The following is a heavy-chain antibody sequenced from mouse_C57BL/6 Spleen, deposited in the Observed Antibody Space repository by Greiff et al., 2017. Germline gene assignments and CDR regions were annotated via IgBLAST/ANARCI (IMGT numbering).Heavy chain of an antibody. V-gene: IGHV5-9*01. J-gene: IGHJ2*01. CDR3: AGAYYGGSWCYFDY. CDR2: ISRGGGNT. CDR1: GFTFSSYT. Sequence: EVKLMESGGGLVKPGGSLKLSCAASGFTFSSYTMSWVRQTPGKRLEWVATISRGGGNTYYPDNVKGRFTISRDNAKNTVYLQLSSLTSEDTALYYCAGAYYGGSWCYFDYWGQGTTLTVSS. D-gene: IGHD1-1*01.